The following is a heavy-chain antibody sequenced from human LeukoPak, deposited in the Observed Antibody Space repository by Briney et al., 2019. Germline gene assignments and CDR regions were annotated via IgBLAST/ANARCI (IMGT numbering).Heavy chain of an antibody. Sequence: SVKVSCKASGGTSSSYAISWVRQAPGQGLEWMGGIIPIFGTANYAQKFQGRVTITADESTSTAYMELSSLRSEDTAVYYCARDRGSYGSGSYPLDYWGQGTLVTVSS. CDR3: ARDRGSYGSGSYPLDY. V-gene: IGHV1-69*01. CDR1: GGTSSSYA. J-gene: IGHJ4*02. CDR2: IIPIFGTA. D-gene: IGHD3-10*01.